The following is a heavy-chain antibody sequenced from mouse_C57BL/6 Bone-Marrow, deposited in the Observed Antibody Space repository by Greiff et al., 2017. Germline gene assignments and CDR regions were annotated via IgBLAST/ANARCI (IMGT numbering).Heavy chain of an antibody. D-gene: IGHD4-1*01. V-gene: IGHV1-64*01. CDR3: AREVNWGPFAY. Sequence: QVQLQQSGAELVKPGASVKLSCKASGYTFTSYWLHWVKQRPGQGLEWIGMIHPNSGSTNYNEKFKSKATLTVDKSSSTAYMQLSSLTSEDSAVYYCAREVNWGPFAYWGQGTLVTVSA. CDR2: IHPNSGST. CDR1: GYTFTSYW. J-gene: IGHJ3*01.